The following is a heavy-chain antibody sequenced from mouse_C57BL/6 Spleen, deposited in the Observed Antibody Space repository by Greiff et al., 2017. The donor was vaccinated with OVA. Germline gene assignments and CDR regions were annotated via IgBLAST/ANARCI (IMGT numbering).Heavy chain of an antibody. J-gene: IGHJ4*01. D-gene: IGHD2-10*01. Sequence: VQLQQSGPGLVQPSQSLSITCTVSGFSLTSNGVHWVRQSPGKGLEWLGVIWSGGSTDYNAAFISRLSISKDNSKSQVFFKMNSLQADDTAIYYCARPLPYYYAMDYWGQGTSVTVSS. CDR1: GFSLTSNG. CDR2: IWSGGST. CDR3: ARPLPYYYAMDY. V-gene: IGHV2-2*01.